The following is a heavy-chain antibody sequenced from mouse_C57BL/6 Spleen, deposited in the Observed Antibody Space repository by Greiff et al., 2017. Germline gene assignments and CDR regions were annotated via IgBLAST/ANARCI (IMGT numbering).Heavy chain of an antibody. Sequence: QVQLQQSGAELVKPGASVKISCKASGYAFSSYWMTWVKQRPGKGLEWIGPIYPGDGDTNYHGKFKGKVTLTADKSSSTGYMQLSSLTSEDSAVYFCAREEGTGTRGFADWGQGTLVTVAA. V-gene: IGHV1-80*01. CDR2: IYPGDGDT. D-gene: IGHD2-14*01. CDR1: GYAFSSYW. J-gene: IGHJ3*01. CDR3: AREEGTGTRGFAD.